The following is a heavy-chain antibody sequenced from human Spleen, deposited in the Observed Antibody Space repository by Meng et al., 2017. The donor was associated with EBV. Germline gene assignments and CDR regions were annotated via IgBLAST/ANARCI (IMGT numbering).Heavy chain of an antibody. V-gene: IGHV4-39*01. CDR3: ARADYYDTSGNVDF. CDR2: IDYRENT. J-gene: IGHJ4*02. Sequence: HLPESGPGPVKPSETLSLTCSVSGGSISIYTYYWGWIRQPPGKGLEWIGSIDYRENTYYNPSLKSRITISVDTPKNQFSLKLTSMTAADTAVYYCARADYYDTSGNVDFWGQGALVTVSS. CDR1: GGSISIYTYY. D-gene: IGHD3-22*01.